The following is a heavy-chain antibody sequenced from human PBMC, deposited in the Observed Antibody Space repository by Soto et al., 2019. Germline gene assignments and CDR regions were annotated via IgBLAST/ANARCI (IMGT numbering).Heavy chain of an antibody. Sequence: GASVKVSCKTSCYTFSNYGITWVRQAPGQPLEWLGWISLYSDGTSYAQKFRGRVSMTTDTSTTTAYMELRSLRSDDTAVYYCARVVPGAEAWFGPWGQGTLVTSPQ. CDR2: ISLYSDGT. CDR3: ARVVPGAEAWFGP. J-gene: IGHJ5*02. CDR1: CYTFSNYG. V-gene: IGHV1-18*01.